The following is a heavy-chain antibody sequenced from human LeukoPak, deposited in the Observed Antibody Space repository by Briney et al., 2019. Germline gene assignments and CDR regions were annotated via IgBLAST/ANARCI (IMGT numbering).Heavy chain of an antibody. Sequence: SETLSLTCTVSDDSITTYYWSWIRQPPGKGLEWIGYIYHSGSRSYNPSLKSRVTISVDTSKSQLSLRLTSVSAADTAVYYCARAKIAVAGFFDFWDQGSLVTVSS. J-gene: IGHJ4*02. CDR3: ARAKIAVAGFFDF. D-gene: IGHD6-19*01. CDR1: DDSITTYY. V-gene: IGHV4-59*01. CDR2: IYHSGSR.